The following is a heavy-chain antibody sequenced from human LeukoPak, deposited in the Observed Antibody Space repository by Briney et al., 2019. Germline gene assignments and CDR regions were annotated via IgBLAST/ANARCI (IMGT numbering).Heavy chain of an antibody. Sequence: PSETLSLTCTVSGGSISGGSYYWSWIRQPAGKGLEWIGRIYTSGSTNYNPSLKSRVTISVDTSKNQFSLKLSSVTAADSAVYYCARESVWFGPWGQGTLVTVSS. CDR3: ARESVWFGP. J-gene: IGHJ5*02. CDR2: IYTSGST. CDR1: GGSISGGSYY. V-gene: IGHV4-61*02.